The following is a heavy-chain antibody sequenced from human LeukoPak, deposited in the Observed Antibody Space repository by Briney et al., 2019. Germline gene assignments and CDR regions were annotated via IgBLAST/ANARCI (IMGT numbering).Heavy chain of an antibody. D-gene: IGHD2-15*01. CDR2: ISGGSSTI. J-gene: IGHJ4*02. V-gene: IGHV3-11*01. Sequence: GGSLRLSCAASGFTFSDYYMSWIRQAPGKGLEWVSYISGGSSTIYYADSLKGRFTVSRDNAKNSLYLLMNSLRAEDTAVYYCARRGSGRHFDFWGQRNLVTVSS. CDR1: GFTFSDYY. CDR3: ARRGSGRHFDF.